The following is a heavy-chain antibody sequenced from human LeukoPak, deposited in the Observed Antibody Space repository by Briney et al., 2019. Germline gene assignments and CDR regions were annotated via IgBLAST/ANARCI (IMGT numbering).Heavy chain of an antibody. CDR3: ARGAPSGSYYY. V-gene: IGHV3-74*01. Sequence: PGGSLRLSCAASGFTFSSYWMHWVRQAPGKGLVWVSRINSDGSSATYADSVKGRFTISRDNVKNTLYLQMNSLRAGDTAVYYCARGAPSGSYYYWGQGTLVTVSS. CDR1: GFTFSSYW. J-gene: IGHJ4*02. D-gene: IGHD1-26*01. CDR2: INSDGSSA.